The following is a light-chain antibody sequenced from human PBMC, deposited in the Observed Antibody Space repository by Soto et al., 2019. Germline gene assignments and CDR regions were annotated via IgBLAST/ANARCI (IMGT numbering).Light chain of an antibody. J-gene: IGLJ1*01. CDR1: TSDVGGYDY. Sequence: QSVLTQPPSVSGSPGQSITISCTGTTSDVGGYDYVSWYQQHPGKAPKLILYEVSNRPSGVSNRFSGSKSGNTASLSISGLQAEDEADYYCSSYTNTASLYLLGSGTKLTVI. CDR2: EVS. V-gene: IGLV2-14*01. CDR3: SSYTNTASLYL.